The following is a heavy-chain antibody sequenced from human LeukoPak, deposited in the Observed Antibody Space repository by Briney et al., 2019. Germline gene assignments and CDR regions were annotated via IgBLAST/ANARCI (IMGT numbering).Heavy chain of an antibody. Sequence: GASVKVSCKASGYTFTGYYMHWVRQAPGHGLEWMGRINPNSGGTNYAQKFQGRVTMTRDTSISTAYMELSRLRSDDAAVCYCARKPFGIVGAPIDYWGQGTLVTVSS. J-gene: IGHJ4*02. V-gene: IGHV1-2*06. CDR3: ARKPFGIVGAPIDY. CDR1: GYTFTGYY. CDR2: INPNSGGT. D-gene: IGHD1-26*01.